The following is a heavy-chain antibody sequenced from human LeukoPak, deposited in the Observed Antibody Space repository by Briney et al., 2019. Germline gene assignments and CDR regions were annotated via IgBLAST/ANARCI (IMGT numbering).Heavy chain of an antibody. J-gene: IGHJ4*02. CDR3: ARDLHYYGSGSYLFPLGY. D-gene: IGHD3-10*01. Sequence: PGGSLRLSCAASGFTFSSYSMNWVRQAPGKGLEWVSSISSISSYIYYAESVKGRFTISRDKAKNSLYLQMNSLRAEDTAVYYCARDLHYYGSGSYLFPLGYWGQGTLVTVSS. V-gene: IGHV3-21*03. CDR2: ISSISSYI. CDR1: GFTFSSYS.